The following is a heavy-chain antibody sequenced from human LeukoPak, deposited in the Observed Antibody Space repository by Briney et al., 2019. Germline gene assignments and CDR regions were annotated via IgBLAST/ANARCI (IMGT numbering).Heavy chain of an antibody. CDR3: ARGPTVVPAAHYGMDV. J-gene: IGHJ6*02. CDR2: IYYSGST. CDR1: GGSISSCSYY. D-gene: IGHD2-2*01. Sequence: PSETQSLTCTVSGGSISSCSYYWGWIRQPPGKGLEWIGSIYYSGSTYYNPSLKSRVTISVDTSKNQFSLKLSSVTAADTAVYYCARGPTVVPAAHYGMDVWGQGTTVTVSS. V-gene: IGHV4-39*01.